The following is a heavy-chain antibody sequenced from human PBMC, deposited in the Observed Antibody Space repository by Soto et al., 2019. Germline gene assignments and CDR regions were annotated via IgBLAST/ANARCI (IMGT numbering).Heavy chain of an antibody. D-gene: IGHD2-2*02. CDR1: GYTFTSYG. J-gene: IGHJ3*02. Sequence: GASVKVSCKASGYTFTSYGISWVRQAPGQGLEWMGWISAYNGNTNYAQKLQGRVTMTTDTSTSTAYMELRSLRSDDTAVYYCARVVSFRYCISTSCYNDGGDAFDIWGQGTMVTVSS. CDR2: ISAYNGNT. V-gene: IGHV1-18*01. CDR3: ARVVSFRYCISTSCYNDGGDAFDI.